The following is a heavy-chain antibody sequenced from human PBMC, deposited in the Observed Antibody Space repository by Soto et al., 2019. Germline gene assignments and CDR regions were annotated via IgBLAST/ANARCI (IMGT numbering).Heavy chain of an antibody. Sequence: EVQLVESGGGLVQPGGSLRLSCAASGFTVSSNYMSWVRQAPGKGLEWVSVIYSGGSTYYADSVKGRFTISRDNSKNTLYLQMNSLSAEDTAVYYCARALLPHDAFDIWGQGTMVTVSS. V-gene: IGHV3-66*01. CDR3: ARALLPHDAFDI. J-gene: IGHJ3*02. CDR2: IYSGGST. CDR1: GFTVSSNY.